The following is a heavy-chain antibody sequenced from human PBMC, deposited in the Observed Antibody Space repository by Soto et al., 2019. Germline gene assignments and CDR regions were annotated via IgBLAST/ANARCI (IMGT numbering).Heavy chain of an antibody. J-gene: IGHJ4*02. V-gene: IGHV5-51*01. CDR1: GYTFSNFW. Sequence: PGESLKISCQCSGYTFSNFWIAWVRQLPGKGLEWMGIIYPGDYETRYSPPFHGKVTISADRSIGTAYLQWSSLEASDSAFYFCARSPRSSPYFDYWGQGALVTVSS. CDR2: IYPGDYET. CDR3: ARSPRSSPYFDY. D-gene: IGHD6-13*01.